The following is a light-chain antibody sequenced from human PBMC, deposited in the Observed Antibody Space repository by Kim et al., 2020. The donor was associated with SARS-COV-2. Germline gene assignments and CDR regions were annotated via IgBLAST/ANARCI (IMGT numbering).Light chain of an antibody. CDR1: SSNIGNKY. CDR2: DNN. J-gene: IGLJ1*01. V-gene: IGLV1-51*01. CDR3: GTWDSSLSLYV. Sequence: QSVLTQPPSVSAAPGQRVTISCSGGSSNIGNKYVSWYQQLPRTAPKLLIYDNNKRPSGIPDRFSGSKSATSATLGITGLQTGDEADYYCGTWDSSLSLYVFGTGTKGTVL.